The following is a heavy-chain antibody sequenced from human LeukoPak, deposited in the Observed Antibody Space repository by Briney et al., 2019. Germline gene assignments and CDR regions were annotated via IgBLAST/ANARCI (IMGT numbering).Heavy chain of an antibody. Sequence: PSETLSLTCTVSGGSISSYYWSWIRQPPGKGLEWIGYIYYSGSTNYNPSLKSRATISVDTSKNQFSLKLSSVTAADTAVYYCARDAGRGLTPPFWYFDLGGRGPLVTVS. CDR1: GGSISSYY. V-gene: IGHV4-59*01. CDR2: IYYSGST. J-gene: IGHJ2*01. CDR3: ARDAGRGLTPPFWYFDL. D-gene: IGHD4-23*01.